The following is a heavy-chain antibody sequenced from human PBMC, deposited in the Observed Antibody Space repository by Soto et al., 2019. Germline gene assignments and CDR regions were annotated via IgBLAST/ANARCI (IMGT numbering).Heavy chain of an antibody. CDR1: DGAVSSGGNY. D-gene: IGHD2-21*02. Sequence: ETLSLTCTGSDGAVSSGGNYWNGSRQAPGKGLEGIGYMYYSGSTNYNPSLKSRVTISVDTSKNQFSLKLTSVTAADTAVYYCARGSHCGGDCYSGYYYYYGMDVWGQGTTVTVSS. CDR2: MYYSGST. J-gene: IGHJ6*02. CDR3: ARGSHCGGDCYSGYYYYYGMDV. V-gene: IGHV4-61*08.